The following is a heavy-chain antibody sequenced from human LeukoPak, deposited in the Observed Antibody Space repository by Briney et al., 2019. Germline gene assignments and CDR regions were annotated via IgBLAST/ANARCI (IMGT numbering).Heavy chain of an antibody. D-gene: IGHD3-10*02. V-gene: IGHV3-23*01. CDR2: MSGSGGST. J-gene: IGHJ6*04. CDR1: GFTFSSHA. Sequence: GGSLRLSCAASGFTFSSHAMSWVRQAPGKGLEWVSAMSGSGGSTYYADSVKGRFTISRDNSKNTLYLQMNSLRAEDTAVYYCAELGITMIGGVWGKGTTVTISS. CDR3: AELGITMIGGV.